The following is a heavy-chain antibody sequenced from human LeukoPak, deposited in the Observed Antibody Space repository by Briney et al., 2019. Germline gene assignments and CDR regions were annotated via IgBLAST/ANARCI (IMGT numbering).Heavy chain of an antibody. V-gene: IGHV1-18*01. D-gene: IGHD1-1*01. CDR2: ISAYNGNT. CDR1: GYTFTSYG. CDR3: ARDRTGKSLFDY. Sequence: EASVKVSCKASGYTFTSYGISWVRQAPGQGLGWMGWISAYNGNTNYAQKLQGRVTMTTDTSTSTAYMELRSLRSDDTAVYYCARDRTGKSLFDYWGQGTLVTVSS. J-gene: IGHJ4*02.